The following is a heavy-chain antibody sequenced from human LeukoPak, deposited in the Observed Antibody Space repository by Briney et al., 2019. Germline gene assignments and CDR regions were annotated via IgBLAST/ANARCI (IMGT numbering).Heavy chain of an antibody. CDR3: AKGGITMVRGVIIAPDAFDI. D-gene: IGHD3-10*01. J-gene: IGHJ3*02. CDR1: NFAFSTYA. Sequence: GGSLRLSCAASNFAFSTYAMTWVRQAPGKGLEWVSSITGSGAGTFYADSVKGRFTISRDNSKNTLYLQMNSLRAEDTAVYYCAKGGITMVRGVIIAPDAFDIWGQGTMVTVSS. V-gene: IGHV3-23*01. CDR2: ITGSGAGT.